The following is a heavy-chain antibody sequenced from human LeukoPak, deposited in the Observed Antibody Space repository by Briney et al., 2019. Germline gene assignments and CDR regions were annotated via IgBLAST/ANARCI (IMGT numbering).Heavy chain of an antibody. CDR3: ARDLVVVVPAAPQRPGEVAFDI. CDR2: IYHSGST. J-gene: IGHJ3*02. CDR1: GGSISSGGYY. V-gene: IGHV4-30-2*01. Sequence: SETLSLTCTVSGGSISSGGYYWSWIRQPPGKGLEWIGYIYHSGSTYYNPSLKSRVTMSVDTSKNQFSLKLSSVTAADTAVYYCARDLVVVVPAAPQRPGEVAFDIWGQGTMVTVSS. D-gene: IGHD2-2*01.